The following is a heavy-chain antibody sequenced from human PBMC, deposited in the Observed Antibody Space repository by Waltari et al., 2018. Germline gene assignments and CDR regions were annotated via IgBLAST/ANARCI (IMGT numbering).Heavy chain of an antibody. CDR3: ERGVVPAATYYYYYYMDV. V-gene: IGHV4-61*02. D-gene: IGHD2-2*01. Sequence: QVQLQESGPGLVKPSQTLSLTCTVSGGSISSGSYYWSWIRQPAGKGLEWIGRIYTSGGTNYIPSRKSRDTIAVDTSKNELSLKLSSVTAADTAVYYCERGVVPAATYYYYYYMDVWGKGTTVTVSS. CDR2: IYTSGGT. J-gene: IGHJ6*03. CDR1: GGSISSGSYY.